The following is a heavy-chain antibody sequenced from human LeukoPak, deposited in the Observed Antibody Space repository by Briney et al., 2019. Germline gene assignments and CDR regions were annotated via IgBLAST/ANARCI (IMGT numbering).Heavy chain of an antibody. J-gene: IGHJ4*02. D-gene: IGHD4-17*01. Sequence: ASVKVSCKASGGTFSSYAISWVRQAPGQGLEWMGGIIPIFGTANYAQKFQGRVTITTDESTSTAYMERSSLGSEDTAVYYCARDSPRGDYGDYASDPSQYYFDYWGQGTLVTVSS. V-gene: IGHV1-69*05. CDR2: IIPIFGTA. CDR1: GGTFSSYA. CDR3: ARDSPRGDYGDYASDPSQYYFDY.